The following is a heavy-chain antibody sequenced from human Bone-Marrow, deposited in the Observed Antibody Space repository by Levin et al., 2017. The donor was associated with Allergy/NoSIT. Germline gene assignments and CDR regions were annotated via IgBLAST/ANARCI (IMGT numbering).Heavy chain of an antibody. J-gene: IGHJ4*02. CDR3: AKVDSSSWNPPEYYFDC. CDR1: GDSLTSHY. CDR2: IYYGGRT. V-gene: IGHV4-59*11. Sequence: SETLSLTSTVSGDSLTSHYWSWNRQSPGKGLEWIGFIYYGGRTNYNPSLKSRVRISVDTSKNQFSLRLATVTAADTAVYYCAKVDSSSWNPPEYYFDCWGQGALVAVSS. D-gene: IGHD6-13*01.